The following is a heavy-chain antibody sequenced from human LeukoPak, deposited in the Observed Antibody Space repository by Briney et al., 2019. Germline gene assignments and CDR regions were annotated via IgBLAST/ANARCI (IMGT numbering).Heavy chain of an antibody. Sequence: LSGGSLRLSCAASGFTVTNSYMTWVRQAPGKGLEWVSAIYSGGSTYYADSVKGRFTMSRDNSKNTVYLQMNSLRAEDMAVYYCARDHYGDYTNWFDPWGQGTLVTVSS. V-gene: IGHV3-66*01. CDR1: GFTVTNSY. CDR2: IYSGGST. D-gene: IGHD4-17*01. CDR3: ARDHYGDYTNWFDP. J-gene: IGHJ5*02.